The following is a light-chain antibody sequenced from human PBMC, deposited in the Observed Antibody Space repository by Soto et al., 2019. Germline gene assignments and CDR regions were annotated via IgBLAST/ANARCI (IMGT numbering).Light chain of an antibody. CDR3: QQSYSTLPLT. J-gene: IGKJ4*01. CDR1: QSISSY. Sequence: DIPMTQSPSSLSASVGDRVTITCRASQSISSYLNWYQQKPGKAPKLLIYAASSLQSWVPSRFSGSGSGTDFTLTISSLQPEDFATYYCQQSYSTLPLTFGGGTKVEIK. V-gene: IGKV1-39*01. CDR2: AAS.